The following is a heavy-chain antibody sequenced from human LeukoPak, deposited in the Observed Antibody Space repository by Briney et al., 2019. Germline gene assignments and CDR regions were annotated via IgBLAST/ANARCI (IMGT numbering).Heavy chain of an antibody. CDR2: INPNSGGT. V-gene: IGHV1-2*02. J-gene: IGHJ6*02. Sequence: ASVKVSCKASGYTFTGYYMHWVRQAPGQGLEWMGWINPNSGGTNYAQKFQGRVTMTRDTSISTAYMELSRLRPDDTAVYYCARRYFDWRYGMDVWGQGTTVTVSS. CDR1: GYTFTGYY. CDR3: ARRYFDWRYGMDV. D-gene: IGHD3-9*01.